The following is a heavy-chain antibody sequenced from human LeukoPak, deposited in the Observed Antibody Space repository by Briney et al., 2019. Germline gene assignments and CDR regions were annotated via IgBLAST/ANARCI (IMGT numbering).Heavy chain of an antibody. CDR2: IYYSGST. Sequence: PSETLSLTCTVSGGSISIYYWSWIRQPPGKGLEWIGYIYYSGSTNYNPSLKSRVTISVDTSKKQFSLKLSSVTAADTAVYYCARHRGYGSGSYFFDYWGQGTLVTVSS. CDR3: ARHRGYGSGSYFFDY. CDR1: GGSISIYY. J-gene: IGHJ4*02. V-gene: IGHV4-59*08. D-gene: IGHD3-10*01.